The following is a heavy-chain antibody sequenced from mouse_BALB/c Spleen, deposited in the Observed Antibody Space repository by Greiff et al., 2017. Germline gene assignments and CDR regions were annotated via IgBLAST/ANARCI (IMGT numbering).Heavy chain of an antibody. V-gene: IGHV1-69*02. D-gene: IGHD2-4*01. CDR2: IDPSDSET. Sequence: VQLQQPGAELVKPGAPVKLSCKASGYTFTSYWMNWVKQRPGRGLEWIGRIDPSDSETHYNQKFKDKATLTVDKSSSTAYIQLSSLTSEDSAVYYCARGGSMITTGHYFDYWGQGTTLTVSS. J-gene: IGHJ2*01. CDR1: GYTFTSYW. CDR3: ARGGSMITTGHYFDY.